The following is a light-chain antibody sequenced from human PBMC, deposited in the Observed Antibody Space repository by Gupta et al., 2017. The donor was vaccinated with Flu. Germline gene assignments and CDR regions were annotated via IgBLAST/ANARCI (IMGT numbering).Light chain of an antibody. Sequence: QTVVTPEPSLTVSPGGTVTLTCASSTGAVTSAYYPNWFQQRPGQAPRALISGTSNKRSWTPARFSGSLLGGKAALTLSGVQPEDEAEYYCLLYYGGAYVFGTGTKVTVL. CDR1: TGAVTSAYY. V-gene: IGLV7-43*01. CDR2: GTS. CDR3: LLYYGGAYV. J-gene: IGLJ1*01.